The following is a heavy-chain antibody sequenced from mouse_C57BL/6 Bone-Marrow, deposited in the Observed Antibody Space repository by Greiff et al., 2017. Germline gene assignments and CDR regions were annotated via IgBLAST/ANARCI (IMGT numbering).Heavy chain of an antibody. CDR3: ARSANFYWYFDV. J-gene: IGHJ1*03. Sequence: QVQLQQPGAELVMPGASVKLSCKASGYTFTSDWMHWVKQRPGQGLEWIGEIDPSDSYTNYTQKFQGKSTLTVDTSSSTAYMQLSSLTSEDSAVYYCARSANFYWYFDVWGTGTTVTVSA. CDR2: IDPSDSYT. D-gene: IGHD1-2*01. V-gene: IGHV1-69*01. CDR1: GYTFTSDW.